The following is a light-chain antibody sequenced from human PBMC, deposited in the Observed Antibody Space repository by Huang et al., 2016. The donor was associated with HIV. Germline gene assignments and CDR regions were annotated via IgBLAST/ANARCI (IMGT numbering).Light chain of an antibody. CDR1: QTVLYSPNYKNY. J-gene: IGKJ3*01. CDR2: WSS. Sequence: DIVMTQSPDSLSVSLGERATINCKSNQTVLYSPNYKNYLAWYQQKPGQPPKLRIYWSSTRESGVPDRFSGSCSGTDFTLTIGSLQAEDVAVYYCQQYYSPPYTFGPGTRVEMK. V-gene: IGKV4-1*01. CDR3: QQYYSPPYT.